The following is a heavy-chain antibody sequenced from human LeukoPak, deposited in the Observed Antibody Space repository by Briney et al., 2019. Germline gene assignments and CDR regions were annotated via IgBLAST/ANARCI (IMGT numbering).Heavy chain of an antibody. J-gene: IGHJ4*02. CDR3: ASGEGPASPLDY. CDR1: GYTLTELS. CDR2: FDPEDGET. V-gene: IGHV1-24*01. D-gene: IGHD2-2*01. Sequence: ASVKVSCKVSGYTLTELSMHWVRQAPGKGLEWMGGFDPEDGETIYAQKFQGRVTITADESTSTAYMELSSLRSEDTAVYYCASGEGPASPLDYWGQGTLVTVSS.